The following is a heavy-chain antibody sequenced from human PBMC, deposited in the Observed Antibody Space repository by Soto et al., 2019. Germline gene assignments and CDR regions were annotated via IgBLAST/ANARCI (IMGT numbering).Heavy chain of an antibody. CDR2: IIPIFGTA. CDR3: ARDSSSSSYNWFDP. J-gene: IGHJ5*02. V-gene: IGHV1-69*13. D-gene: IGHD2-2*01. Sequence: EASVKVSCKASGGTFSSYAISWVRQAPGQGLEWMGGIIPIFGTAHYAQTFQGRVTITADESTSTAYMELSSLRSEDTAVYYCARDSSSSSYNWFDPWGQGTLVTVSS. CDR1: GGTFSSYA.